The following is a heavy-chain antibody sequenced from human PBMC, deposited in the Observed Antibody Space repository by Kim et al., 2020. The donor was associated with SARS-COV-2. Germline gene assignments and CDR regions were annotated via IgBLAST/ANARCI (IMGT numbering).Heavy chain of an antibody. Sequence: GGSLRLSCAASGFTFSSYSMNWVRQAPGKGLEWVSSISSSSSYIYYADSVKGRFTISRDNAKNSLYLQMNSLRAEDTAVYYCARGSVDTAMVSTVHWYFDLWGRGTLVTVSS. CDR1: GFTFSSYS. CDR3: ARGSVDTAMVSTVHWYFDL. CDR2: ISSSSSYI. J-gene: IGHJ2*01. V-gene: IGHV3-21*01. D-gene: IGHD5-18*01.